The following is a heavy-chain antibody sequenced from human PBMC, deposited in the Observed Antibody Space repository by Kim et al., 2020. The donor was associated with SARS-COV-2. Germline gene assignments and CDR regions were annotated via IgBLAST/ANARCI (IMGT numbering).Heavy chain of an antibody. Sequence: GGSLRLSCAASGFTFEDYTMHWVRQAPGKGLEWVSLISWDGGSTYYADSVKGRFTISRDNSKNSLYLQMNSLRTEDTALYYCAKDIGAGVTTVTTGWPYYCFGKDGWRQGTAVTVSS. J-gene: IGHJ6*02. CDR2: ISWDGGST. CDR3: AKDIGAGVTTVTTGWPYYCFGKDG. D-gene: IGHD4-17*01. CDR1: GFTFEDYT. V-gene: IGHV3-43*01.